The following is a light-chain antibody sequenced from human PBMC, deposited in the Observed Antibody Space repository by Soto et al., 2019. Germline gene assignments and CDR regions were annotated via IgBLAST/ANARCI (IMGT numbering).Light chain of an antibody. CDR1: QTIDTW. CDR2: KAS. CDR3: QHSSFYSRT. Sequence: DIQMTQSPSTLYASIGDGVTITCRASQTIDTWLAWYQQKPGKAPKLLIYKASSLQTGVPSRFSGSGSGTEFTLTISSLQPDDFANYYCQHSSFYSRTFGQGTKVEVK. V-gene: IGKV1-5*03. J-gene: IGKJ1*01.